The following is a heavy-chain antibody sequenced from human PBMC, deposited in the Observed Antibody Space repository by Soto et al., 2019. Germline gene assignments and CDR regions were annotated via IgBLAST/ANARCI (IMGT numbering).Heavy chain of an antibody. CDR1: GYTFTGYY. CDR2: INPNSGGT. Sequence: GASVKVCCKASGYTFTGYYMHWVRQAPGQGLEWMGWINPNSGGTNYAQKFQGRVTMTRDTSISTAYMELSRLRSDDTAVYYCARDSYSSSWYGSFDYWGQGTLVTVSS. V-gene: IGHV1-2*02. J-gene: IGHJ4*02. CDR3: ARDSYSSSWYGSFDY. D-gene: IGHD6-13*01.